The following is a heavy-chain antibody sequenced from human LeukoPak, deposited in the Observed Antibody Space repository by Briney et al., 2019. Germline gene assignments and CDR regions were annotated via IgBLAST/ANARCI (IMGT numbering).Heavy chain of an antibody. V-gene: IGHV3-30*02. CDR1: GFIFSTYG. Sequence: PGGSLRLSCAASGFIFSTYGMHWVRQAPGKGLEWVAFIRYDGNDKYYADSVKGRFTISRDNSKNTLYLQMNSLRPEDTAVYYCAKVRESFSSSLYYLDYWGQGTLVTVSS. CDR3: AKVRESFSSSLYYLDY. D-gene: IGHD6-6*01. J-gene: IGHJ4*02. CDR2: IRYDGNDK.